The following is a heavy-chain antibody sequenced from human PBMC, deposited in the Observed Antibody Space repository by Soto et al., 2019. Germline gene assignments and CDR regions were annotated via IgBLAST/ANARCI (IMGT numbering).Heavy chain of an antibody. D-gene: IGHD3-10*01. V-gene: IGHV4-31*01. Sequence: QVQLQESGPGLVRPSQTLSLTCTVSGGSISSGGNYWSWIRHHPGKGLEWIGYIYYSGSNYYNPSRKMQVTISVDTPKSQFSLKLSSVTAADTAVYYCARGIRWFDPWGQGTLVTVSS. J-gene: IGHJ5*02. CDR2: IYYSGSN. CDR1: GGSISSGGNY. CDR3: ARGIRWFDP.